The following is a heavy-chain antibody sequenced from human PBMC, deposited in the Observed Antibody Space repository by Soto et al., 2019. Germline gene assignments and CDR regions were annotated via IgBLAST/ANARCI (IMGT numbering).Heavy chain of an antibody. D-gene: IGHD5-12*01. CDR1: GYTFSSYV. V-gene: IGHV1-69*01. J-gene: IGHJ4*02. CDR2: VSPGIGTA. Sequence: VKVSCKASGYTFSSYVMHWVSQAPGQRLEWMGGVSPGIGTANYAQKFQGRVTITADESTSTAYMELSSLRSEDTAVYYCARAEKKYSGYVPLNSWGQGTLVTVSS. CDR3: ARAEKKYSGYVPLNS.